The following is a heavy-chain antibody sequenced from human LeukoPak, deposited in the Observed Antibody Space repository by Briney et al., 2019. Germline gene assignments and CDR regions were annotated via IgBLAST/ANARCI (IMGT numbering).Heavy chain of an antibody. V-gene: IGHV4-59*01. CDR2: IYYSGSA. Sequence: TSETLSLTCTVSGDSINNYYWSWIRQPPGKGVEWIGYIYYSGSANYNPSLKSRVTISVDTSKNQFSLKLSSVTAADAAVYYCARVNRAQDRSGTTSWYIDYWGQGTQVTVSP. D-gene: IGHD1-14*01. J-gene: IGHJ4*02. CDR1: GDSINNYY. CDR3: ARVNRAQDRSGTTSWYIDY.